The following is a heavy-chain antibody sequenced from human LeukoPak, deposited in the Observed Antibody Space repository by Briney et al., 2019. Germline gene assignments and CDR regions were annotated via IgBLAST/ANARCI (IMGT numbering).Heavy chain of an antibody. V-gene: IGHV3-23*01. CDR1: GFTFSSYA. J-gene: IGHJ4*02. D-gene: IGHD5-18*01. CDR3: AKMGNGYSYGYPDY. Sequence: GGSLRPSCAASGFTFSSYAMSWVRQAPGKGLEWVSAISGSGGSTYYADSVKGRFTISRDNSKNTLYLQMNSLRAEDTAVYYCAKMGNGYSYGYPDYWGQGTLVTVSS. CDR2: ISGSGGST.